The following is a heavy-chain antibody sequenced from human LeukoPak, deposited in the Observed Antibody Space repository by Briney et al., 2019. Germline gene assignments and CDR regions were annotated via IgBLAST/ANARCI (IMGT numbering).Heavy chain of an antibody. J-gene: IGHJ4*02. V-gene: IGHV3-23*01. D-gene: IGHD2-21*02. CDR2: ITSGGST. Sequence: PGGSLRLSCAASAFTFSSYAMNWVRQAPGKGLEWVSVITSGGSTYYADSVKGRFTISRDNSKNTLYLQMNSLRAEDTAVYYCAKRLPVVGDRNRAFDYWGQGTLVTVSS. CDR1: AFTFSSYA. CDR3: AKRLPVVGDRNRAFDY.